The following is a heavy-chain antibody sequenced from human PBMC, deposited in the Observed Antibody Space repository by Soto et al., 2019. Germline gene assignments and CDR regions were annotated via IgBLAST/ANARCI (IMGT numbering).Heavy chain of an antibody. V-gene: IGHV4-34*01. D-gene: IGHD6-19*01. CDR2: INHSRST. Sequence: QVQLQQWGAGLLKSSETLSLTCAVYGGSLSDYYWSWIRQPPGKGLEWIGEINHSRSTNHNPSLKSRVTISVDTSKNQFSPKVSSVTAADTAVYYCARTPRAVAGTAGMDVWGQGTTVTVSS. CDR3: ARTPRAVAGTAGMDV. CDR1: GGSLSDYY. J-gene: IGHJ6*02.